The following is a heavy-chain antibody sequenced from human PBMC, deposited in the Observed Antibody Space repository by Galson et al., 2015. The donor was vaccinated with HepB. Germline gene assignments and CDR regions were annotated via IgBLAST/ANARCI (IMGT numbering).Heavy chain of an antibody. V-gene: IGHV4-59*01. CDR2: IYYSGST. CDR3: ARDASIAVAVAAFDI. J-gene: IGHJ3*02. CDR1: GGSISSYY. D-gene: IGHD6-19*01. Sequence: ETLSLTCTVSGGSISSYYWSWIRQPPGKGLEWIGYIYYSGSTNYNPSLKSRVTISVDTSKNQFSLKLSSVTAADTAVYYCARDASIAVAVAAFDIWGQGTMVTVSS.